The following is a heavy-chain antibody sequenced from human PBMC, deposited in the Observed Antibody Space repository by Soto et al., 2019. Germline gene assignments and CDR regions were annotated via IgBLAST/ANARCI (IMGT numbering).Heavy chain of an antibody. CDR2: IYWDDTQ. V-gene: IGHV2-5*02. CDR3: AHGADGYFDR. CDR1: GFSVSSSGVG. Sequence: QITLKESGPALVKPSQTLTLTCALSGFSVSSSGVGVSWIRQPPGKALEWLALIYWDDTQHYRPSLKRRLAITRDTSRNQVVLTMTNMDPMDTGTYFCAHGADGYFDRWGQGPLVTVSS. J-gene: IGHJ4*02.